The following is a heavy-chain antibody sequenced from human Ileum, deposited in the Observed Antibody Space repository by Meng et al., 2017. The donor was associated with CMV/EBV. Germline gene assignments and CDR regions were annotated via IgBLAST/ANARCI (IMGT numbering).Heavy chain of an antibody. CDR3: AREYSSGWYGTPDY. J-gene: IGHJ4*02. V-gene: IGHV3-21*01. CDR1: GFTFSIYG. CDR2: ISSSSNYI. D-gene: IGHD6-19*01. Sequence: GESLKISCAASGFTFSIYGMNWVRQAPGKGLEWVSSISSSSNYIYYADSVKGRFTISRDNAKNSLYLQMNSLGAEDTAVYYCAREYSSGWYGTPDYWGQGTLVTVSS.